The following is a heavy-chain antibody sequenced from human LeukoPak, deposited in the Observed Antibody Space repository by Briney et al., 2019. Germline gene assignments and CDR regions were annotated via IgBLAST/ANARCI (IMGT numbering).Heavy chain of an antibody. Sequence: GGSLRLSCAASGFTFSNAWMSWVRQAPGKGLEWVGRIKSKTDGGTTDYAAPVKGRFTISRDDSKNTLYLQMNSLKTEDTAVYYCKSGYGSGSLPWGRSDYWGQGTLVTVSS. D-gene: IGHD3-10*01. CDR2: IKSKTDGGTT. CDR3: KSGYGSGSLPWGRSDY. V-gene: IGHV3-15*01. J-gene: IGHJ4*02. CDR1: GFTFSNAW.